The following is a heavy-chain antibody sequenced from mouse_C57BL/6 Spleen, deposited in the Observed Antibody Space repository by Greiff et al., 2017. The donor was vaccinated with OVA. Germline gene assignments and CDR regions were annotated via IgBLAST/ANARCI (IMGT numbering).Heavy chain of an antibody. CDR3: ARGDSFAY. J-gene: IGHJ3*01. CDR1: GFTFSSYG. CDR2: ISSGGSYT. Sequence: EVKLVESGGDLVKPGGSLKLSCAVSGFTFSSYGMSWVRQSPDKRLEWVATISSGGSYTYYPDSVKGRFTNSRDNANNTLNLRMSSLKSEDTAMYYCARGDSFAYWGQGTLVTVSA. D-gene: IGHD2-13*01. V-gene: IGHV5-6*02.